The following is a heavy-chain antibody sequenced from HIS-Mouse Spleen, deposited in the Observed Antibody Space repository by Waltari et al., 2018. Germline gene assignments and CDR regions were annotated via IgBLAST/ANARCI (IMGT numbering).Heavy chain of an antibody. D-gene: IGHD3-3*01. CDR2: IYYSGST. CDR1: GGSIRSSSYY. CDR3: ARVTTIFYYFDY. Sequence: QLQLQESGPGLVKPSETLSLTCTVSGGSIRSSSYYWGWTRQPPGKGLEWIGSIYYSGSTYYNPSLKSRVTISVDTSKNQFSLKLSSVTAADTAVYYCARVTTIFYYFDYWGQGTLVTVSS. J-gene: IGHJ4*02. V-gene: IGHV4-39*07.